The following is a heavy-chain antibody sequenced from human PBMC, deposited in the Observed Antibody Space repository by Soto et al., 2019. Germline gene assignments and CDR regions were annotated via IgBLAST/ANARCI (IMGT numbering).Heavy chain of an antibody. CDR2: IYYSGST. CDR1: GGSISSYY. J-gene: IGHJ5*02. CDR3: ARGGGYCSSTSCYSWFDP. D-gene: IGHD2-2*01. V-gene: IGHV4-59*01. Sequence: SETLSLTCTVSGGSISSYYWSWIRQPPGKGLEWIGYIYYSGSTNYNPSLKSRVTISVDTSKNQFSLKLSSVTAADTAVYYCARGGGYCSSTSCYSWFDPWGQGTLVT.